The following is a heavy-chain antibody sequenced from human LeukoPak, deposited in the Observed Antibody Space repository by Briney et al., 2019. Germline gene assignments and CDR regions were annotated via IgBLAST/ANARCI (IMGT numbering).Heavy chain of an antibody. J-gene: IGHJ6*04. CDR1: GYTFTSYA. CDR2: INAGNGNT. Sequence: ASVKVSCKASGYTFTSYAMHWVRQAPGQRLEWMGWINAGNGNTKYSQKFQGRVTITRDTSASTAYMELSSLRSEDTAVYYCASSVAEQWLVHYYYYGMDVWGKGTTVTVSP. D-gene: IGHD6-19*01. CDR3: ASSVAEQWLVHYYYYGMDV. V-gene: IGHV1-3*01.